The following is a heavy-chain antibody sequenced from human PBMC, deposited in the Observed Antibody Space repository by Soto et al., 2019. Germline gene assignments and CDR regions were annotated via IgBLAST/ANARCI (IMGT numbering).Heavy chain of an antibody. Sequence: QVQLVQSGAEVKRPGASVKISCKASGDTFSSYYMHWVRQAPGHGLEWMGIINPSGGNTAYAQKFQGRVIMTGDTSTSTVYMELGSLTSDDTAVYFCARGVFGHDFDFWGQGTLVTVSS. CDR1: GDTFSSYY. CDR3: ARGVFGHDFDF. CDR2: INPSGGNT. V-gene: IGHV1-46*01. J-gene: IGHJ4*02. D-gene: IGHD3-10*02.